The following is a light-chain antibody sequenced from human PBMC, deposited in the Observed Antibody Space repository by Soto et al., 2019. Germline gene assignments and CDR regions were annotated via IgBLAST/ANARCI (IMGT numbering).Light chain of an antibody. CDR1: SSNIGAGSD. CDR3: QYYDSNPSGYAV. CDR2: SNN. J-gene: IGLJ7*01. V-gene: IGLV1-40*01. Sequence: QSVLTQPPSVSGAPGQRVTISCTGTSSNIGAGSDVHWYQQLPGTAPKLLIYSNNNRPSGVPDRFSASKSGTSASLAITGLQAEDEADYYCQYYDSNPSGYAVFGGGTQLTVL.